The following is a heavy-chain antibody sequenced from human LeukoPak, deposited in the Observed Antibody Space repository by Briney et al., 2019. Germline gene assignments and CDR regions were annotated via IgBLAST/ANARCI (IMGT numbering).Heavy chain of an antibody. J-gene: IGHJ6*03. Sequence: GGSVRLSCAASGFTFRTYWMSWVRQAPGKGLEWVANIKQDGSENYSVDSVKGRFTISRENAKNSLYLQMNSLRAEDTAVYYCARDRRLDYYYMDVWGKGTTVTVSS. CDR2: IKQDGSEN. CDR3: ARDRRLDYYYMDV. CDR1: GFTFRTYW. V-gene: IGHV3-7*01.